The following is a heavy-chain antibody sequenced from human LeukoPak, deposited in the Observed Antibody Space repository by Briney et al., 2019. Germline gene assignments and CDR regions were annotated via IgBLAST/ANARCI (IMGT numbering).Heavy chain of an antibody. CDR1: GYTFTSYY. V-gene: IGHV1-46*01. CDR3: AREGLGGGGDPHHDFDY. CDR2: INPSGGST. Sequence: GASVKVSCKASGYTFTSYYMHWVRQAPGQGLEWMGIINPSGGSTSYAQKFRGRVTMTRDTSTSTVYMELSSLRSEDTAEYYCAREGLGGGGDPHHDFDYWGQGTLVTVSS. D-gene: IGHD2-21*02. J-gene: IGHJ4*02.